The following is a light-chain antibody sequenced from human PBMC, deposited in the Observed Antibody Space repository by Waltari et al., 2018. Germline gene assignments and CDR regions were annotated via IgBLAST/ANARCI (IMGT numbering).Light chain of an antibody. J-gene: IGLJ1*01. CDR3: CSYTTSSVSSYV. Sequence: QSALTQPASVSGSPGQSIAISCTGTSSDVGFYNSVSWYQQHPGKAPNLRSYGVSNRPSGVSNRFSGSKSGITASLIISGLQAEDEADYYCCSYTTSSVSSYVFGTGTKVTVL. CDR1: SSDVGFYNS. CDR2: GVS. V-gene: IGLV2-14*01.